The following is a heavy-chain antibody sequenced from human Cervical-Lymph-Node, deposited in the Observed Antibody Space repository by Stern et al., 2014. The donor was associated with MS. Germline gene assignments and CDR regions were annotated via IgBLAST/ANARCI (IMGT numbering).Heavy chain of an antibody. J-gene: IGHJ6*02. CDR2: ISYDGSNK. Sequence: QVQLVESGGGVVQPGRSLRLSCAASGFTFSSYGMHWVRQAPCKGLEWGAGISYDGSNKYYAASVKGRFTIHRGNSMSTMYLHIPSLRAEDTAVYYCSKSTGSFGSSFPEFYYYYGMDVWGQGTTVTVSS. D-gene: IGHD6-13*01. CDR1: GFTFSSYG. V-gene: IGHV3-30*18. CDR3: SKSTGSFGSSFPEFYYYYGMDV.